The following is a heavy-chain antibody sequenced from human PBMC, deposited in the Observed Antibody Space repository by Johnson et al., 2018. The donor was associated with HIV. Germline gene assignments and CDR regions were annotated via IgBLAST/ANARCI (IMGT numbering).Heavy chain of an antibody. J-gene: IGHJ3*02. Sequence: VQLVESGGGLVQPGVSLRLSCAASGFTFSSYAMSWVRQAPGKGLEWVSAISGSGGSTFYADSAKGRFTISKDNSKSTLYLQMNSLSAEDTGVDYCAKARGLHCGAFDIWGQGTMVTVSS. V-gene: IGHV3-23*04. CDR2: ISGSGGST. CDR1: GFTFSSYA. CDR3: AKARGLHCGAFDI. D-gene: IGHD4-11*01.